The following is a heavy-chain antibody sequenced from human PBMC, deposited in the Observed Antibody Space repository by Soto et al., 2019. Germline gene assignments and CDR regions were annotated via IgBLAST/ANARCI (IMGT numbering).Heavy chain of an antibody. CDR1: GFTFSSYA. CDR2: ISGSGGGST. V-gene: IGHV3-23*01. J-gene: IGHJ4*02. Sequence: AGSLSLSCEAYGFTFSSYAMSWVRQAPGKGLEWVSTISGSGGGSTYYADSVKGRFTISRDNSKNTLYLQMNSLRAEDTAVYYCAKATYYYDTSVYYYFDYWGQGTQVTVSS. CDR3: AKATYYYDTSVYYYFDY. D-gene: IGHD3-22*01.